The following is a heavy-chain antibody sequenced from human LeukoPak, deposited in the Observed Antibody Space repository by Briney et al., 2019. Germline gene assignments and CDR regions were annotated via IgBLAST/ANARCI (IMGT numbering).Heavy chain of an antibody. D-gene: IGHD7-27*01. J-gene: IGHJ2*01. CDR3: ARLTGGWSFDL. CDR2: IYYTENT. V-gene: IGHV4-59*08. Sequence: SETLSLTCTVSGGSMSNYFWSWIRQSPGKGLEWVAYIYYTENTNYNPSLKGRVTVSIDTAKEQFSLKLTSVTAADTATYYCARLTGGWSFDLWGRGTLLTVSS. CDR1: GGSMSNYF.